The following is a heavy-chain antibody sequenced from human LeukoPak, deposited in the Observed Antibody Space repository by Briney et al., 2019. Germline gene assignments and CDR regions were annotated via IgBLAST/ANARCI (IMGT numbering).Heavy chain of an antibody. Sequence: GGSLRLSCAASGFTFSSNYMSWVRQAPGKGLEWVSVIYSGGSTYYADSVKGRFTISRDNSKNTLYLQMNSLRAEDTAVYYCARDSPRGGSDYWGQGTLVTVSS. CDR1: GFTFSSNY. CDR3: ARDSPRGGSDY. D-gene: IGHD2-15*01. V-gene: IGHV3-53*01. J-gene: IGHJ4*02. CDR2: IYSGGST.